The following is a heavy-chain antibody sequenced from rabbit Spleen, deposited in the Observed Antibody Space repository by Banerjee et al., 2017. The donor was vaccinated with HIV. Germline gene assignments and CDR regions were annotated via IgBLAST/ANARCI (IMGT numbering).Heavy chain of an antibody. J-gene: IGHJ6*01. CDR2: IYTGSSGST. D-gene: IGHD4-1*01. CDR1: GFSFSGILY. Sequence: QEQLEESGGGLVKPGGTLTLTCTASGFSFSGILYMCWVRQAPGKGLEWIGCIYTGSSGSTYYASWAKGRFTISKPSSTTVTLQMTSLTAADTATYFCARDLDDVIGWNFGWWGPGTLVTVS. CDR3: ARDLDDVIGWNFGW. V-gene: IGHV1S45*01.